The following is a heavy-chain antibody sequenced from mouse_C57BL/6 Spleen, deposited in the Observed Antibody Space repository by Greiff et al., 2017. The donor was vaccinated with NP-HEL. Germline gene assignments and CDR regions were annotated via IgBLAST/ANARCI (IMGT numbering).Heavy chain of an antibody. J-gene: IGHJ1*03. CDR1: GFTFSDYG. D-gene: IGHD1-1*01. CDR3: ARDGSSYWYFDV. CDR2: ISSGSSTI. Sequence: VESGGGLVKPGGFLKLSCAASGFTFSDYGMHWVRQAPEKGLEWVAYISSGSSTIYYADTVKGRFTISRDNAKNTLFLQMTSLRSEDTAMYYCARDGSSYWYFDVWGTGTTVTVSS. V-gene: IGHV5-17*01.